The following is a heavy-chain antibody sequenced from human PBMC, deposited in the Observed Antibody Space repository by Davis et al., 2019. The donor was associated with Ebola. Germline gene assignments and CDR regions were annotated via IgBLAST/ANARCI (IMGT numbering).Heavy chain of an antibody. CDR1: RGTFSSYA. J-gene: IGHJ6*02. V-gene: IGHV1-69*06. D-gene: IGHD4-17*01. CDR2: IIPIFGTA. Sequence: AASVKVSCKASRGTFSSYANSWVRQAPGQGLEWMGGIIPIFGTANYAQKFQGRVTITADKSTSTAYMELSSLRSENTAVYYWAGGGATVIPYYYGMDVWGQGTTVTVSS. CDR3: AGGGATVIPYYYGMDV.